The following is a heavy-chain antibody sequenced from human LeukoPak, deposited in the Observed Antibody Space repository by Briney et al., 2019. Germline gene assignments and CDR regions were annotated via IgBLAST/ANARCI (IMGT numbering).Heavy chain of an antibody. CDR3: AKEGHGGWYVRGPTDY. Sequence: GGSLRLSCAASGFTFSSYAMHWVRQAPGKGLEYVSAISSNGGSTYYANSVKGRFTISRDNSENTLYLQMNSLRAEDTAVYYCAKEGHGGWYVRGPTDYWGQGTLVTVSS. J-gene: IGHJ4*02. D-gene: IGHD6-19*01. CDR2: ISSNGGST. CDR1: GFTFSSYA. V-gene: IGHV3-64*01.